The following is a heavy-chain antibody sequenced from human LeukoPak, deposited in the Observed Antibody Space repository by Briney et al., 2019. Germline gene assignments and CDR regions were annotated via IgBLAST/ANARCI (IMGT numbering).Heavy chain of an antibody. D-gene: IGHD3-16*01. V-gene: IGHV3-30*18. Sequence: GGSLRLSCAASGFTFSSYGMHWVRQAPGKGLEWVAVISYDGSNKYYADSVKGRFTISRDNSKNTLYLQMNSLRADDTAVYYCAKIQYYDYVWGQATLVTVSS. J-gene: IGHJ4*02. CDR2: ISYDGSNK. CDR3: AKIQYYDYV. CDR1: GFTFSSYG.